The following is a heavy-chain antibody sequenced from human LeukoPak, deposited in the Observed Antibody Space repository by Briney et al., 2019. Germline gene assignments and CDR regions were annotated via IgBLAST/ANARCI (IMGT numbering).Heavy chain of an antibody. CDR3: AKTRGYCSGGTCYQDY. V-gene: IGHV3-30*18. CDR2: ISYDGSNK. CDR1: GFTFSSYG. Sequence: GRSLRLSCAASGFTFSSYGMHWVRQAPGMGLEWVAVISYDGSNKYYADSVKGRFTISRDSSKKTLYLQTSSLRAEDTAVYYCAKTRGYCSGGTCYQDYWGQGTLVTVSS. J-gene: IGHJ4*02. D-gene: IGHD2-15*01.